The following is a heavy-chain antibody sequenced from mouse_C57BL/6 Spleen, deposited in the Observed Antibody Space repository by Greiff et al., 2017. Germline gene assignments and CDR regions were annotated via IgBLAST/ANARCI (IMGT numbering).Heavy chain of an antibody. CDR1: GFNIKNTY. Sequence: VQLQQSVAELVRPGASVKLSCTASGFNIKNTYMHWVKQRPEQGLEWIGRIDPANGNTKYAPKFQGKATITADTSSNTAYLQLSSLTSEDTAIYYGARRRDYSGSSSYYAMDYWGQGTSVTVSS. V-gene: IGHV14-3*01. J-gene: IGHJ4*01. CDR3: ARRRDYSGSSSYYAMDY. D-gene: IGHD1-1*01. CDR2: IDPANGNT.